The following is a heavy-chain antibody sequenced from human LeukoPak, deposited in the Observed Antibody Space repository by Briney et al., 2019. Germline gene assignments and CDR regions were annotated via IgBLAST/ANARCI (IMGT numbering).Heavy chain of an antibody. Sequence: GASVKVSCKASGYTFTSYDINWVRQATGQGLEWMEWMNPNSGNTGYPQKFQGRVTMNRNTSISTDYMALSSMGSEDTAVYYCARVIAPDGFDIWGQGTMVTVSS. CDR1: GYTFTSYD. CDR3: ARVIAPDGFDI. CDR2: MNPNSGNT. D-gene: IGHD2-15*01. V-gene: IGHV1-8*01. J-gene: IGHJ3*02.